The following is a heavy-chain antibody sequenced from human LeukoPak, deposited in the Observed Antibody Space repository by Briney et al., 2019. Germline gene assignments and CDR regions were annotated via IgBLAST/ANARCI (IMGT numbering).Heavy chain of an antibody. J-gene: IGHJ4*02. CDR1: GYSISSGYY. V-gene: IGHV4-38-2*02. CDR3: ARDSADY. CDR2: IYYIGHT. D-gene: IGHD3-10*01. Sequence: SETLSLTCSVSGYSISSGYYWGWIRQPPGKGLEWIGSIYYIGHTYYNSSLTSRVTISVDTSKNQFSLNLSSVTAADTAVYYCARDSADYWGQGTLVTVSS.